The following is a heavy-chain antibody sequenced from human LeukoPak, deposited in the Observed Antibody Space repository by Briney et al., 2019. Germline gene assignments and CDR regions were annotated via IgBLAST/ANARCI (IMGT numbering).Heavy chain of an antibody. CDR3: ARELLWFGGRASGAFDI. J-gene: IGHJ3*02. CDR1: EGTFSSYA. CDR2: IIPIFGTA. D-gene: IGHD3-10*01. V-gene: IGHV1-69*13. Sequence: GASVKVSCKASEGTFSSYAISWVRQAPGQGLEWMGGIIPIFGTANYAQKFQGRVTITADESTSTAYMELSSLRSEDTAVYYCARELLWFGGRASGAFDIWGQGTMVTVSS.